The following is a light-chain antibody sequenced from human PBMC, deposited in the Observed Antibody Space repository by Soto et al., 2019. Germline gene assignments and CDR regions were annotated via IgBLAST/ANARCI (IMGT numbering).Light chain of an antibody. CDR2: DVS. CDR1: SSDVGGYNY. V-gene: IGLV2-14*01. Sequence: QSVLTQPASVSGSPGQSTTISCTGTSSDVGGYNYVSWYQQHPGKAPKLMIYDVSNRPSGVSNRFSGSKSGNTASLTISGLQAEDYFDYYCTSYTYSLTLGVSGTGTDLTVL. CDR3: TSYTYSLTLGV. J-gene: IGLJ1*01.